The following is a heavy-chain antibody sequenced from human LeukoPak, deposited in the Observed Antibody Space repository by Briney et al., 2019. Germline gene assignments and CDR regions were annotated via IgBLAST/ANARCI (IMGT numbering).Heavy chain of an antibody. J-gene: IGHJ4*02. Sequence: ASVKVSCKASGYTFTGYYMHWVRQAPGQGLEWMGWINPNSGGTNYAQKFQGRVTMTGDRSISTAYMELSSLRSEDTAVYFCAREDYYDSGSNDYWGQGTLVTVSS. CDR3: AREDYYDSGSNDY. CDR2: INPNSGGT. CDR1: GYTFTGYY. D-gene: IGHD3-22*01. V-gene: IGHV1-2*02.